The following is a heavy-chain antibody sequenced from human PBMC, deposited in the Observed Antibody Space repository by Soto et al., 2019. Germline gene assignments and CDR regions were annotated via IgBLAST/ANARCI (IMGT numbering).Heavy chain of an antibody. J-gene: IGHJ6*02. D-gene: IGHD3-10*01. Sequence: PSETLSLTCAVYGGSFSGYYWSWIRQPPGKXLEWIGEINHSGSTNYNPSLKSRVTISVDTSKNQFSLKLSSVTAADTAVYYCARVSYYGSGSYYTVYSYYYYGMDVWGQGTTVTVSS. V-gene: IGHV4-34*01. CDR1: GGSFSGYY. CDR2: INHSGST. CDR3: ARVSYYGSGSYYTVYSYYYYGMDV.